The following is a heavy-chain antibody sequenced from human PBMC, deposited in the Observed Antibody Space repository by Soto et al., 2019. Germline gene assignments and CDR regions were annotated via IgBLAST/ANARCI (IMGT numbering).Heavy chain of an antibody. CDR1: GGSISSGGYY. Sequence: SETLSLTCTVSGGSISSGGYYWSWIRQHPGKGLEWIGYIYYSGSTYYNPSLKSRVTISVDTSKNQFSLKLSSVTAADTAVYYRARTSSSSNWFDPWGQGTLVTVSS. J-gene: IGHJ5*02. CDR2: IYYSGST. D-gene: IGHD1-26*01. CDR3: ARTSSSSNWFDP. V-gene: IGHV4-31*03.